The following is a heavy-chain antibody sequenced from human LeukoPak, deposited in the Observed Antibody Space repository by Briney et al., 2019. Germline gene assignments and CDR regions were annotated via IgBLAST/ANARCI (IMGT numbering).Heavy chain of an antibody. CDR2: INPNSGGT. J-gene: IGHJ4*02. D-gene: IGHD3-10*01. V-gene: IGHV1-2*02. CDR1: GYTFTGYT. Sequence: ASVKVSCKSSGYTFTGYTTHWVRQAPGQGLEWMGWINPNSGGTNYAQKFQGRVTMTGDTSISTAYMELSRLTSDDTAVYYCARERFYASGSVYNRIDYWGQGTLVTVSS. CDR3: ARERFYASGSVYNRIDY.